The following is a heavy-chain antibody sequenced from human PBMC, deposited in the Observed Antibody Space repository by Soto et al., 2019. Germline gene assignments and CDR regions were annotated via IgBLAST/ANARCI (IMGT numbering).Heavy chain of an antibody. D-gene: IGHD3-10*01. CDR1: GYTFTNYA. Sequence: QVPLVQSGAEVKKPGASVKVSCKASGYTFTNYAVSWLRQAPGQGLEWMGWINADNVNTNYAQKLQGRVTMTTDTPPSTADMELRSRRSDDTAVYYCARYTPRIRGSLVRGLIHGVDYYFHSMDVWGQGTTVIVSS. CDR2: INADNVNT. J-gene: IGHJ6*02. CDR3: ARYTPRIRGSLVRGLIHGVDYYFHSMDV. V-gene: IGHV1-18*04.